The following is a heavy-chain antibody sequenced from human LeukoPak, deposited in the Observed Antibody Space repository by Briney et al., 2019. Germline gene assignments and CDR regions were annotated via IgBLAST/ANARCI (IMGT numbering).Heavy chain of an antibody. CDR2: ISSSGSTI. CDR3: ARGRVAVRSDAFDI. J-gene: IGHJ3*02. V-gene: IGHV3-11*04. Sequence: GESLRLSCAASGFTFSDYYMSWIRQAPGKGLEWVSYISSSGSTIYYAGSVKGRFTISRDNAKNSLYLQMNSLRAEDTAVYYCARGRVAVRSDAFDIWGQGTMVTVSS. CDR1: GFTFSDYY. D-gene: IGHD6-19*01.